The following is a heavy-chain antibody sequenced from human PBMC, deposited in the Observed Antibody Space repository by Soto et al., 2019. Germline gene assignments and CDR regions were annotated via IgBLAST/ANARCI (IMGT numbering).Heavy chain of an antibody. CDR2: IIPMFGTA. Sequence: QVQLVQSGAEVKKPGSSVKVSCRTSGGTFKNYGFSWVRQAPGQGLEWMGGIIPMFGTANYGQLFQGRLTITADESTSTAYMELSSLKSEDTAVYYCAGEVGGTGLHFWGQGTLVIVSS. D-gene: IGHD3-9*01. J-gene: IGHJ4*02. CDR1: GGTFKNYG. CDR3: AGEVGGTGLHF. V-gene: IGHV1-69*12.